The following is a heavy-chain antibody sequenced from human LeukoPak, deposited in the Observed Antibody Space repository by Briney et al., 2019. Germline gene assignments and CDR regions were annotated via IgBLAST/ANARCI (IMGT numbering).Heavy chain of an antibody. CDR2: ISAYNGNT. Sequence: GASVKVSCKASGYTFTSYGISWVRQAPGQGLEWMGWISAYNGNTNYAQKLQGRVTMTTDTSTSTVYMELRSLRSDDTAVYYCARDLEYSGSYYYFDYWGQGTLVTVSS. V-gene: IGHV1-18*01. J-gene: IGHJ4*02. CDR1: GYTFTSYG. D-gene: IGHD1-26*01. CDR3: ARDLEYSGSYYYFDY.